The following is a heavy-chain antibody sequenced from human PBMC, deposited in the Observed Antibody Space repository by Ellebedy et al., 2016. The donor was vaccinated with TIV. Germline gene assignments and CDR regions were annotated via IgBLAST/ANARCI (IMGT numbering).Heavy chain of an antibody. CDR3: ARTLGSGSYNVFDY. CDR2: IDWEDDK. CDR1: GFSLDTSGMS. D-gene: IGHD3-10*01. J-gene: IGHJ4*02. Sequence: SGSTLVKPTQTLTLTCTFSGFSLDTSGMSVSWIRQPPGKALEWLARIDWEDDKYYTTSLKTRLTLSKDTSKNQVVLAMTNMKPADTGTYYCARTLGSGSYNVFDYWGQGTLVAVSS. V-gene: IGHV2-70*11.